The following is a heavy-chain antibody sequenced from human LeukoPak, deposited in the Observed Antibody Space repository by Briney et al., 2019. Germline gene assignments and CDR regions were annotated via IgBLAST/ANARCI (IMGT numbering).Heavy chain of an antibody. CDR2: IYSGGST. V-gene: IGHV3-53*01. CDR1: GFTVSSNY. Sequence: GGSLRLSCAASGFTVSSNYMSWVRQAPGKGLEWVSVIYSGGSTYYADSVKGRFTISRDNSKNTLYLQMNSLRAEDTAVYYCARRVLWFGEFVDYWGQGTLATVSS. D-gene: IGHD3-10*01. J-gene: IGHJ4*02. CDR3: ARRVLWFGEFVDY.